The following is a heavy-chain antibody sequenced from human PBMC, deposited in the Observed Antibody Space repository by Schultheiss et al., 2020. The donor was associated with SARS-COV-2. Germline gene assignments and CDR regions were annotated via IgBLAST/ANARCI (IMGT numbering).Heavy chain of an antibody. CDR2: IYPSGST. CDR3: ARVEAVALFDY. Sequence: SETLSLTCAVSGGSISSYYWSWIRQPAGKGLEWIGRIYPSGSTNYNPSLKSRVTISVDTSKSQFSLKLSSVTAADTAVYYCARVEAVALFDYWGQGTLVTVSS. CDR1: GGSISSYY. D-gene: IGHD6-19*01. V-gene: IGHV4-4*07. J-gene: IGHJ4*02.